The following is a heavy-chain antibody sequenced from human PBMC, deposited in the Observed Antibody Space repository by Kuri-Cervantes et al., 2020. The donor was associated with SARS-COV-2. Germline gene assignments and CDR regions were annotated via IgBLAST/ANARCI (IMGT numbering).Heavy chain of an antibody. D-gene: IGHD1-26*01. CDR1: GGSISSYY. CDR2: IYYSGST. V-gene: IGHV4-59*01. Sequence: SETLSLTCTVSGGSISSYYWSWIRQPPGKGLEWIGYIYYSGSTNYNPSLKSRVTISADTSKNQLSLKLTTVTAADSAVYYCARDNILFSGSGFDSWGPGALVTVSS. J-gene: IGHJ4*02. CDR3: ARDNILFSGSGFDS.